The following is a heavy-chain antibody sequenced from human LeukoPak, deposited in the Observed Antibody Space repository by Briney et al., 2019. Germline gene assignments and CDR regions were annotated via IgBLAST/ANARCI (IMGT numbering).Heavy chain of an antibody. CDR3: AAVIDY. CDR1: GFTFSRYS. J-gene: IGHJ4*02. Sequence: GGSLRLSCAVSGFTFSRYSMNWVRQAPGKGLEWVSSISNIGTSIYYADSVKGRFTISRDNANNSVYLQMNNLRAEDTAVYYCAAVIDYWGQGTLVTVSS. CDR2: ISNIGTSI. V-gene: IGHV3-21*01.